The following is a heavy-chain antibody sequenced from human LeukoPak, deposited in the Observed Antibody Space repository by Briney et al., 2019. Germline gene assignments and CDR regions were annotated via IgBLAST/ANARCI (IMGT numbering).Heavy chain of an antibody. CDR2: ISYDGSNK. Sequence: GGSLRLSCAASGFTFSSYSMNWVRQAPGKGLEWAAVISYDGSNKYYADSVKGRFTISRDNSKNTLYLQMNSLRAEDTAVYYCAKLVGDTSGWPYDYWGQGTLVTVSS. D-gene: IGHD6-19*01. CDR1: GFTFSSYS. J-gene: IGHJ4*02. CDR3: AKLVGDTSGWPYDY. V-gene: IGHV3-30*18.